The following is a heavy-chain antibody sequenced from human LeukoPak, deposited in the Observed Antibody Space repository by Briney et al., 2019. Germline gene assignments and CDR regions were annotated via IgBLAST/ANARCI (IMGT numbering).Heavy chain of an antibody. D-gene: IGHD3-22*01. CDR2: IYYSGST. CDR1: GGSISSSSYY. J-gene: IGHJ4*02. CDR3: ARSVVHLGSSGYYFDY. Sequence: SETLSLTCTVSGGSISSSSYYWGWIRQPPGKGLEWIGSIYYSGSTNYNPSLKSRVTISVDTSKNQFSLKLSSVTAADTAVYYCARSVVHLGSSGYYFDYWGQGTLVTVSS. V-gene: IGHV4-39*07.